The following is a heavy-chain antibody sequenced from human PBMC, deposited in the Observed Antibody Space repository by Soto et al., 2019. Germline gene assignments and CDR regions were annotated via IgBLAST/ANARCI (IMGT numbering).Heavy chain of an antibody. CDR1: GFTFSSYA. CDR3: ARMIASWGYYGMDV. Sequence: EVQLLESGGGLVQPGGSLRLSCAASGFTFSSYAMSWVRQAPGKGLEWVSAISGSGGSTYYADSVKGRFTISRDNSKNTLYLQMNSLRAEDTAVYYCARMIASWGYYGMDVWGQGTTVTVSS. D-gene: IGHD3-22*01. CDR2: ISGSGGST. V-gene: IGHV3-23*01. J-gene: IGHJ6*02.